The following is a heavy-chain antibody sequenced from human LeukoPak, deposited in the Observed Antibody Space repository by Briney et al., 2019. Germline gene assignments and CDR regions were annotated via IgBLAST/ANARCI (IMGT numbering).Heavy chain of an antibody. J-gene: IGHJ6*02. CDR2: FDPEDGET. V-gene: IGHV1-24*01. D-gene: IGHD3-16*01. Sequence: GASVKVSCKVSGYTLTELSMHWVRQAPGKGLEWMGGFDPEDGETIYAQKFQGRVTMTEDTSTDTAYMELSSLRSEDTAVYYCASSPRGYYYYGMDVWGQGTTVTVSS. CDR3: ASSPRGYYYYGMDV. CDR1: GYTLTELS.